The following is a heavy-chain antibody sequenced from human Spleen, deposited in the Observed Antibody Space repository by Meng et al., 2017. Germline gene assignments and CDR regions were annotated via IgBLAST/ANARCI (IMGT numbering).Heavy chain of an antibody. CDR1: GFSLSTSGAG. J-gene: IGHJ4*02. Sequence: QNPLRESCPTLVKPTQTLTLTCTFSGFSLSTSGAGVGWIRQPPGKALEWLALIYWDDGKRYSPSLKNRLSITKDTSKNQVVLTVTNMDPVDTGTYYCAHSDSSTYYYAYWGQGTLVTVSS. D-gene: IGHD2/OR15-2a*01. V-gene: IGHV2-5*02. CDR2: IYWDDGK. CDR3: AHSDSSTYYYAY.